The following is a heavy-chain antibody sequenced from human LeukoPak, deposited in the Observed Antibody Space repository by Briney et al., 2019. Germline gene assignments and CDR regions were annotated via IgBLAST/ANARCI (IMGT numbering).Heavy chain of an antibody. CDR2: IYHSGST. V-gene: IGHV4-4*02. Sequence: SGTLSLTCAVSGGSISSSNWWGWARQPPGKVLEWIGEIYHSGSTNYNPSLKSRVTISVDKSKNQFSLKLSSVTAADTAVYYCARRGSGWYFPSDYWGQGTLVTVSS. CDR1: GGSISSSNW. D-gene: IGHD6-19*01. J-gene: IGHJ4*02. CDR3: ARRGSGWYFPSDY.